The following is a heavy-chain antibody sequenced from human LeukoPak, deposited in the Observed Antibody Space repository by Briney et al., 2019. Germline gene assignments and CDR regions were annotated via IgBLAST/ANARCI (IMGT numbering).Heavy chain of an antibody. J-gene: IGHJ4*02. Sequence: PGGSLRLSCAASGFTFSTYGMHWVRQAPGKGLEWVSSISSSSSYIYYADSVKGRFTISRDNAKNSLYLQMNSLRAEDTAVYYCTKLWFGELLFPFDYWGQGTLVTVSS. CDR2: ISSSSSYI. CDR1: GFTFSTYG. CDR3: TKLWFGELLFPFDY. V-gene: IGHV3-21*03. D-gene: IGHD3-10*01.